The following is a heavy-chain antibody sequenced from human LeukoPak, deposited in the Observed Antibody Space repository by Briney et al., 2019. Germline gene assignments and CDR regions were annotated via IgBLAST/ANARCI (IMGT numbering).Heavy chain of an antibody. J-gene: IGHJ5*02. Sequence: SETLSLTCTVSGGSVSTHYWTWSRQPAGKGLEWIGRIYSSGSTNYHPSLKSRVTMSVDTSKNQFSLTLSSVTAPVTTVYYCARELFPQRANCFDPWGQGTLVTVSS. D-gene: IGHD3-10*02. CDR1: GGSVSTHY. V-gene: IGHV4-4*07. CDR3: ARELFPQRANCFDP. CDR2: IYSSGST.